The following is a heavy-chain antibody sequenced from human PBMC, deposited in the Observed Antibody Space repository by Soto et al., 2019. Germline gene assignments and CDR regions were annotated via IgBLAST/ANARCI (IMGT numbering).Heavy chain of an antibody. V-gene: IGHV1-3*01. Sequence: GASVKVSCKASGFTFIRYAMHLVRQAPRQRPEWMGWINAGNGNTKYSQKFQGRVTITRDKSASTVYMELNSLTSEDTAVYYCAREELVATIRHWFDPWGQGTLVTVSS. J-gene: IGHJ5*02. D-gene: IGHD5-12*01. CDR3: AREELVATIRHWFDP. CDR1: GFTFIRYA. CDR2: INAGNGNT.